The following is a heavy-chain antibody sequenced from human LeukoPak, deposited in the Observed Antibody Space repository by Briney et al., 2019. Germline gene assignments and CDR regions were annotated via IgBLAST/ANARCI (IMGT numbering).Heavy chain of an antibody. D-gene: IGHD6-19*01. Sequence: GGSLRLSCAASGFTVSISAMRWVRQAPGKGLEWVSVIYSGGSTYYADSVKGRFTISRDNSKNTLYLQMNSLRAEDTAVYYCAVDPGGYTSGCFDYWGQGTLVTVSS. CDR2: IYSGGST. CDR3: AVDPGGYTSGCFDY. V-gene: IGHV3-53*01. J-gene: IGHJ4*02. CDR1: GFTVSISA.